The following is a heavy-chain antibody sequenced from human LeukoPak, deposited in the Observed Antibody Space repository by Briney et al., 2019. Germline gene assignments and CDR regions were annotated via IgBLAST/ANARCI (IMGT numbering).Heavy chain of an antibody. CDR2: INPNSGGT. CDR3: ARDPIDSSGYYVFDP. J-gene: IGHJ5*02. D-gene: IGHD3-22*01. CDR1: GYTFTGYY. V-gene: IGHV1-2*02. Sequence: GASVKVPCKASGYTFTGYYMHWVRQAPGQGLEWMGWINPNSGGTNYAQKFQGRVTMTRDTSISTAYMELSRLRSDDTAVYYCARDPIDSSGYYVFDPWGQGTLVTVSS.